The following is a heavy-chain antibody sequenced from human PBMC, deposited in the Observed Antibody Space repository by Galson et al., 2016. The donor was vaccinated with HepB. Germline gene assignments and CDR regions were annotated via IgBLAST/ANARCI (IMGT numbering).Heavy chain of an antibody. CDR1: GGSISSYY. CDR3: ARTTGSFVMGSFDS. D-gene: IGHD1-26*01. J-gene: IGHJ4*02. V-gene: IGHV4-59*01. Sequence: SETLSLTCTVSGGSISSYYCNWIRQPPGRVLEWIGYTDYGGITKYNPSLKSRITISLVTSTKHFSLSLSYVTAADTAVYYCARTTGSFVMGSFDSWGQGALVSVSS. CDR2: TDYGGIT.